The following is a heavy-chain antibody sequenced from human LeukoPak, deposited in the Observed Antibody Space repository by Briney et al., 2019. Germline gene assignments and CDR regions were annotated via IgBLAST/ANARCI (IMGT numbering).Heavy chain of an antibody. CDR1: GFTFSSYG. J-gene: IGHJ4*02. CDR2: ISYDGSNK. CDR3: AKAQYPRGYCSGGSCYSLFY. V-gene: IGHV3-30*18. Sequence: GGSLRLSCAASGFTFSSYGMHWVRQAPGKGLEWVAVISYDGSNKYYADSVKGRFTISRDNSKNTLYLQMNSLRAEDTAVYYCAKAQYPRGYCSGGSCYSLFYWGQGTLVTVSS. D-gene: IGHD2-15*01.